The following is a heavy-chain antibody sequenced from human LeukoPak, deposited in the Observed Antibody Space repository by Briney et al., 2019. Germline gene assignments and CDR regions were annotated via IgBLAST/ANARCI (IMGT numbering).Heavy chain of an antibody. J-gene: IGHJ3*02. V-gene: IGHV4-59*11. CDR1: GASISGHY. Sequence: PSETLSLTCTVSGASISGHYLTWLRQPPGKGLEWIGYISHIGSTNYNPSLKNRVTISVDTSKNQFSLKLTSVTAADTAVYYCARDRISINALDMWGQGTMVTVSS. CDR2: ISHIGST. D-gene: IGHD1-14*01. CDR3: ARDRISINALDM.